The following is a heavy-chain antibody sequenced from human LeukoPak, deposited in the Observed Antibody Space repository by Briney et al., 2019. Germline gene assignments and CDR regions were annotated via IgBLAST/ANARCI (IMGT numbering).Heavy chain of an antibody. D-gene: IGHD3-10*01. CDR1: GGSTSSYY. J-gene: IGHJ6*03. V-gene: IGHV4-59*01. Sequence: PSETLSLTCTVSGGSTSSYYWSWIRQPPGKGLEWIGYIYYSGSTNYNPSLKSRVTISVDTSKNQFSLKLSSVTAADTAVYYCARAPGYYGSGSYPNYYYYYYMDVWGKGTTVTVSS. CDR2: IYYSGST. CDR3: ARAPGYYGSGSYPNYYYYYYMDV.